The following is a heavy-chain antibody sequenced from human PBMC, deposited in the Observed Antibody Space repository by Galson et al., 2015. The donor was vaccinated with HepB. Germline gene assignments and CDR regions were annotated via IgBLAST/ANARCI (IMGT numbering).Heavy chain of an antibody. J-gene: IGHJ4*02. V-gene: IGHV5-51*03. CDR1: GYTFTTCW. D-gene: IGHD3-10*01. CDR2: IYPSDSDT. Sequence: QSGAAVKKPGESLKISCKGSGYTFTTCWIGWVRQMPGKGLEWMGIIYPSDSDTRYSPSFQGQVTISADKSVSTAYLQWSSLKASDTAMYYCAKDLYGSGSYFFPKSHWGQGTLVTVSS. CDR3: AKDLYGSGSYFFPKSH.